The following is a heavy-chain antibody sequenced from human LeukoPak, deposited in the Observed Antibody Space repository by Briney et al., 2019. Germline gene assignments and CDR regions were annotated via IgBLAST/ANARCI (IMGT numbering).Heavy chain of an antibody. V-gene: IGHV1-46*01. J-gene: IGHJ6*02. CDR3: ARFCSGGSCYRDAPDYYYYGMDV. Sequence: ASVKVSCKASGYTFTSYYMHWVRQAPGQGLEWMGIINPSGGSTSYAQKFQGRVTMTRDTSTNTVYMELSSLRSEDTAVYYCARFCSGGSCYRDAPDYYYYGMDVWGQGTTVTVSS. D-gene: IGHD2-15*01. CDR2: INPSGGST. CDR1: GYTFTSYY.